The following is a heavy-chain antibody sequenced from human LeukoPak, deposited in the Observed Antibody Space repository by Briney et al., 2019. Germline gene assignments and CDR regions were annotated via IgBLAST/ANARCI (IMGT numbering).Heavy chain of an antibody. J-gene: IGHJ5*02. CDR1: GFTFSSYS. CDR3: ARDSVAYYDFWSGYYTSYNWFDP. CDR2: ISSSSSTI. D-gene: IGHD3-3*01. Sequence: GGSLRLSCAASGFTFSSYSMNWVRQAPGKGLEWVSYISSSSSTIYYADSVKGRFTISRDNAKNSLYLQMNSLRDEDTAVYYCARDSVAYYDFWSGYYTSYNWFDPWGQGTLATVSS. V-gene: IGHV3-48*02.